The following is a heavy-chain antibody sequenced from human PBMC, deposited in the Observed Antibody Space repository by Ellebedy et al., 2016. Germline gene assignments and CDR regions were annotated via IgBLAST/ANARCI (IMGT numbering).Heavy chain of an antibody. CDR3: ARRKREGDYDYFGFDH. D-gene: IGHD5-12*01. V-gene: IGHV3-74*03. CDR2: INGDGTIT. J-gene: IGHJ4*02. Sequence: GGSLRLSCAASGFTFSSYWMQWVRQAPGKGLVWVSGINGDGTITTYADSVKGRFTISRDNAKNTLYLQMNSLRVEDTAVYYCARRKREGDYDYFGFDHWGQGTLVTVSS. CDR1: GFTFSSYW.